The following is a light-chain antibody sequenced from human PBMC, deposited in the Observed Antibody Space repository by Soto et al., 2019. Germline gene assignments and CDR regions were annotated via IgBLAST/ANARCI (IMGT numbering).Light chain of an antibody. J-gene: IGKJ1*01. V-gene: IGKV3-20*01. CDR3: QQYGSSLWT. Sequence: EIVLTQSPGTLSLSPGERATLSCRASQSVSSSYLAWYQQKPGQAPRLLIYCASSRATGIPDRFSGSGSGTDFTLTISRLDPEDFAVYYCQQYGSSLWTFGQGTKVEIK. CDR2: CAS. CDR1: QSVSSSY.